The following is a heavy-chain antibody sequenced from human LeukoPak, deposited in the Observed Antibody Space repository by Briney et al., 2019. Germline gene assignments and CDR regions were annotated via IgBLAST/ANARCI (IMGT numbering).Heavy chain of an antibody. CDR1: GGSISSYY. J-gene: IGHJ4*02. CDR3: ARPGSYGDYVFDY. CDR2: IYYSGST. V-gene: IGHV4-59*05. D-gene: IGHD4-17*01. Sequence: SETLSLTCTVSGGSISSYYWSWIRQPPGKGLEWIGSIYYSGSTYYNPSLKSRVTISVDTSKNQFSLKLSSVAAADTAVYYCARPGSYGDYVFDYWGQGTLVTVSS.